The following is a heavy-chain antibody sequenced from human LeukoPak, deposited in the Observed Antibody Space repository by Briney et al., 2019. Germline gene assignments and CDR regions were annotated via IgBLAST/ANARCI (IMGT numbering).Heavy chain of an antibody. CDR1: GVSIGSNY. V-gene: IGHV4-59*08. CDR3: AKYGNSGWVIDN. J-gene: IGHJ4*02. D-gene: IGHD6-19*01. Sequence: SETLSLTCTVSGVSIGSNYWTWIRQPPGKGLEYIGYIYYTGGTNYNPSLKSRVTISVDTSKNQFSLKLTSVTAADTAVYFCAKYGNSGWVIDNWGQGTLVTVSS. CDR2: IYYTGGT.